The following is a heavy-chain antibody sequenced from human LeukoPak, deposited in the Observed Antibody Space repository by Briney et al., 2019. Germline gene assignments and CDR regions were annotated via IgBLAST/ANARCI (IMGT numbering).Heavy chain of an antibody. CDR1: GGSISSGDYY. J-gene: IGHJ4*02. Sequence: SQTLSLTCTVSGGSISSGDYYWSWLRQPPGTGLEWIGYIYYSGSTYYNPSLKSRVTISVDTSKNQFSLKLSSVTAADTAVYYCSSGSYYFSLDYWGQGTLVTVSS. CDR3: SSGSYYFSLDY. V-gene: IGHV4-30-4*01. CDR2: IYYSGST. D-gene: IGHD3-10*01.